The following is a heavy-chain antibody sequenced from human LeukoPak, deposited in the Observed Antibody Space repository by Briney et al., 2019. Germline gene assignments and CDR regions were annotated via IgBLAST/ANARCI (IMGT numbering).Heavy chain of an antibody. CDR3: ARDLDWLDY. CDR2: IIPIFGTA. Sequence: SVTVSYMASGGTFSIYSISWVRPAPGQGLEWMGGIIPIFGTANYAQKFQGRVTITADESTSTAYMKLSSLRSEDTAVYYCARDLDWLDYWGQGTLVTVSS. D-gene: IGHD3-9*01. CDR1: GGTFSIYS. V-gene: IGHV1-69*13. J-gene: IGHJ4*02.